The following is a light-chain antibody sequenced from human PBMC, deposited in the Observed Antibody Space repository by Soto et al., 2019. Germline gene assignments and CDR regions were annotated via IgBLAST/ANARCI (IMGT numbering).Light chain of an antibody. J-gene: IGLJ2*01. V-gene: IGLV2-23*02. CDR2: DVS. CDR1: SSDVGSYNL. CDR3: CSYAGSSTLV. Sequence: QSALTQPASASGSPGQSITISCTGTSSDVGSYNLVSWYQQHPGKAPKLMIDDVSKRPSGVSNRFSGSKSGNAASLTISRLQAEEEADYYCCSYAGSSTLVFGGGTKLTVL.